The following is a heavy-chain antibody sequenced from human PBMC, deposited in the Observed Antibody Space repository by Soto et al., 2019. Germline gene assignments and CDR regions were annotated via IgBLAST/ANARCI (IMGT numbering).Heavy chain of an antibody. D-gene: IGHD6-13*01. J-gene: IGHJ3*02. V-gene: IGHV3-11*01. CDR3: ARVVGIAETLDAFDI. CDR2: ISSSGSTI. Sequence: PGGSLILSCAASGFTFSDYYMSWIRQAPGKGLEWVSYISSSGSTIYYADSVKGRFTISRDNAKNSLYLQMNSLRAEDTAAYYCARVVGIAETLDAFDIWGQGTMVTVSS. CDR1: GFTFSDYY.